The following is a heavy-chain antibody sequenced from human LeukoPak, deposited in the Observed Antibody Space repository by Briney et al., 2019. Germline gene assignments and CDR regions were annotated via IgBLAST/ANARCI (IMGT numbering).Heavy chain of an antibody. V-gene: IGHV3-48*01. CDR3: ARAEYYDILTGYYGRNWFDP. J-gene: IGHJ5*02. CDR1: GFTFSSYS. Sequence: PGGSPRLSCAASGFTFSSYSMNWVRQAPGKGLEWVSYISSSSSSTIYYADSVKGRFTISRDNAKNSLYLQMNSLRAEDTAVYYCARAEYYDILTGYYGRNWFDPWGQGTLVTVSS. D-gene: IGHD3-9*01. CDR2: ISSSSSSTI.